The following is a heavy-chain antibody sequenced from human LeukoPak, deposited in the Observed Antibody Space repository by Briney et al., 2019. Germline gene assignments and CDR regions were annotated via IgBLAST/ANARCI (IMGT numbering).Heavy chain of an antibody. V-gene: IGHV1-8*01. CDR3: AHAERSWNSRSDVAFDI. CDR2: MNPNSGNT. Sequence: ASVKVSCKASGYTFTSYDINWVRQATGRGLEWMGWMNPNSGNTGYAQKFQGRVTMTRNTSISTAYMELSSLRSEDTAVYYCAHAERSWNSRSDVAFDIWGQGTMVTVSS. J-gene: IGHJ3*02. CDR1: GYTFTSYD. D-gene: IGHD1-7*01.